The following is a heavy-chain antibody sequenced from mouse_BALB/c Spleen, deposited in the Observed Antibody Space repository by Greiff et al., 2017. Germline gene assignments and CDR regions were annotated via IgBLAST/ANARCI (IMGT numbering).Heavy chain of an antibody. CDR2: ISNGGGST. CDR1: GFTFSSYT. J-gene: IGHJ1*01. Sequence: DVMLVDSGGGLVQPGGSLKLSCAASGFTFSSYTMSWVRQTPEKRLEWVAYISNGGGSTYYPDTVKGRFTISRDNAKNTLYLQMSSLKSEDTAMYYCARHGNYWYFYVWGAGTTVTVSS. CDR3: ARHGNYWYFYV. V-gene: IGHV5-12-2*01. D-gene: IGHD2-1*01.